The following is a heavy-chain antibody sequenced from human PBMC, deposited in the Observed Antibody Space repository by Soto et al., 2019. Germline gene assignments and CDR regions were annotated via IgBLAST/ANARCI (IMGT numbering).Heavy chain of an antibody. CDR2: IIPIFGTA. Sequence: QVQLVQSGAEVKKPGSSVKVSCKASGGTFSSDAISWVRQAPGQGLEWMGGIIPIFGTANYAQKFQGRVTITADKSTSTSYMELSSLRSEDTVVNYCASSTPSKIGREYSYGYFDYRVQGALVTVS. D-gene: IGHD5-18*01. J-gene: IGHJ4*02. V-gene: IGHV1-69*06. CDR3: ASSTPSKIGREYSYGYFDY. CDR1: GGTFSSDA.